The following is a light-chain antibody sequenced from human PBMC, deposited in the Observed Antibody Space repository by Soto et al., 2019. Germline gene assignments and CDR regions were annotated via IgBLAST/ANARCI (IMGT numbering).Light chain of an antibody. J-gene: IGLJ2*01. CDR2: YDS. CDR3: QVCDSSSDHPEV. V-gene: IGLV3-21*04. Sequence: SYELTQPPSVSVAPGKTARITCGGNNIGSKSVHWYQQKPGQAPVLVIYYDSDRPSGIPERFSGSNSGNTATLTISRVEAGDEADYYCQVCDSSSDHPEVFGGGTKVTVL. CDR1: NIGSKS.